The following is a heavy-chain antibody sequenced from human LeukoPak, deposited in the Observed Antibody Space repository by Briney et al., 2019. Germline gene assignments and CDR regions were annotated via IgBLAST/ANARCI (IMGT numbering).Heavy chain of an antibody. CDR1: GGSISSSSYY. CDR2: IYYSGST. D-gene: IGHD2-15*01. Sequence: SETLSLTCTVSGGSISSSSYYWGWIRQPPGKGLEWIGSIYYSGSTYYNPSLKSRVTISVDTSKNQFSLKLSSVTAADTAVYYCARLVRSVVVAATPWGYSDYWGQGTLVTVSS. J-gene: IGHJ4*02. V-gene: IGHV4-39*01. CDR3: ARLVRSVVVAATPWGYSDY.